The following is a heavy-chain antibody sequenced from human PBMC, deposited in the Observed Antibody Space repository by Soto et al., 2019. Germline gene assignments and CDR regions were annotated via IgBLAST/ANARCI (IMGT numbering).Heavy chain of an antibody. CDR1: GGTFSSYA. D-gene: IGHD3-22*01. CDR3: ARSPGITMIVVVLQDAFDI. V-gene: IGHV1-69*01. J-gene: IGHJ3*02. Sequence: QVQLVQSGAEVKKPGSSVKVSCKASGGTFSSYAISWVRQAPGQGLEWMGGIIPIFGTANYAQKFQGRVTITADESTSTAYMELSSLRSEDTAVYYCARSPGITMIVVVLQDAFDIWGQGTMVTVSS. CDR2: IIPIFGTA.